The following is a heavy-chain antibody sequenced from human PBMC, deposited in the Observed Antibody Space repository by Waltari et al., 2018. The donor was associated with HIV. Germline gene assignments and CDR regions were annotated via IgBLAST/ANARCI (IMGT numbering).Heavy chain of an antibody. Sequence: QVQLQESGPGLVKPSQTLSLTCSGSGGSISSGSYYWSWIRQPAGKGLEWIGRIYTSGSTNYNPSLKTRASISVNTSKNQFSLKLGAVTAANPAVYYCASQYSYGLRPNFFDYWGQGTLVTVSS. CDR3: ASQYSYGLRPNFFDY. J-gene: IGHJ4*02. V-gene: IGHV4-61*02. CDR1: GGSISSGSYY. CDR2: IYTSGST. D-gene: IGHD5-18*01.